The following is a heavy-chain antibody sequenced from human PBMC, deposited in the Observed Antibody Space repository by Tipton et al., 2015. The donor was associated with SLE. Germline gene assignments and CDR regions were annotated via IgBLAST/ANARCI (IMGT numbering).Heavy chain of an antibody. CDR3: AREPGYYYYYMDV. CDR2: INHSGST. J-gene: IGHJ6*03. V-gene: IGHV4-34*01. Sequence: TLSLTCAVYGGSFSGYYWSWIRQPPGKGLEWIGEINHSGSTNYNPSLKSRVTISVDTSKNQFSLKLSSVTAADTAVYYCAREPGYYYYYMDVWGKGTTVTVSS. CDR1: GGSFSGYY.